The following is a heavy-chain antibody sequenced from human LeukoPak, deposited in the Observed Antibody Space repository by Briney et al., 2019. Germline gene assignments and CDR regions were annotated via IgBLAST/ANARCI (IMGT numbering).Heavy chain of an antibody. J-gene: IGHJ6*02. V-gene: IGHV3-23*01. Sequence: GGSLRLSCAASAFTFTNFGMTWVGQAPGKGLEGVSGISSSGGNTYYADSVKGRFPISRDNSKNTLYLQMNSLRAEDTAIYYCAKGGSGSYYYYNGMDVWGQGTTVTVSS. CDR3: AKGGSGSYYYYNGMDV. D-gene: IGHD3-10*01. CDR1: AFTFTNFG. CDR2: ISSSGGNT.